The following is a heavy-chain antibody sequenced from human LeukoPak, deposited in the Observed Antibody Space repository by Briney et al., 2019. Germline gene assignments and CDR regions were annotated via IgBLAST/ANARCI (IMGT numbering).Heavy chain of an antibody. V-gene: IGHV4-39*07. CDR3: ARTVTTSVYFDY. Sequence: SETLSLTCTVSGGSIRSSYYYWGWIRQPPGKGLEWIGYIYHSGSTYYNPSLKSRVTISVDRSKNQFSLRLSSVTAADTAVYYCARTVTTSVYFDYWGQGTLVTVSS. D-gene: IGHD4-17*01. J-gene: IGHJ4*02. CDR2: IYHSGST. CDR1: GGSIRSSYYY.